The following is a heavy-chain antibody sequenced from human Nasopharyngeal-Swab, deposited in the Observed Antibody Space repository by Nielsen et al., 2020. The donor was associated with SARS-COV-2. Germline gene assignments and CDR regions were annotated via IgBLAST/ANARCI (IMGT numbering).Heavy chain of an antibody. Sequence: LRLSCTVSGGSISSGDYYWSWIRQPPGKGLEWIGYIYYSGSTYYNPSLKSRVTISVDTSKNQFSLKLSSVTAADTAVYYCARHVSTTIFGVVIISYFDYWGQGTLVTVSS. V-gene: IGHV4-30-4*01. D-gene: IGHD3-3*01. CDR3: ARHVSTTIFGVVIISYFDY. CDR2: IYYSGST. J-gene: IGHJ4*02. CDR1: GGSISSGDYY.